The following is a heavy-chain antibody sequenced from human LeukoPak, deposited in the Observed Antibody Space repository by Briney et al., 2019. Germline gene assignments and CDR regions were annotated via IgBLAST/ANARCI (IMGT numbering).Heavy chain of an antibody. CDR1: GGTFSSYA. J-gene: IGHJ6*04. CDR2: IIPIFGTA. V-gene: IGHV1-69*13. CDR3: ASPQEYTPYYYYGMDV. D-gene: IGHD1-1*01. Sequence: ASVKVSCKASGGTFSSYAISWVRQAPGQGLDWMGGIIPIFGTANYAQKFQGRVTITADESTSTAYMELSSLRSEDTAVYYCASPQEYTPYYYYGMDVWGKGTTVTVSS.